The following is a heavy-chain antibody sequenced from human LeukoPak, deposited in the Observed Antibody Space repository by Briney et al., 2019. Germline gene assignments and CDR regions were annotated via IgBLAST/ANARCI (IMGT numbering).Heavy chain of an antibody. V-gene: IGHV4-31*03. D-gene: IGHD2-2*01. CDR1: GGSISSGGYY. CDR3: ARVGDIVVVPAADLLWFGESKRYYFDY. CDR2: IYYSGST. Sequence: SETLSLTCTVSGGSISSGGYYWSWIRQHPGKGLEWIGYIYYSGSTYYNPSLKSRVTISVDTSKNQFSLKLSSVTAADTAVYYCARVGDIVVVPAADLLWFGESKRYYFDYWGQGTLVTVSS. J-gene: IGHJ4*02.